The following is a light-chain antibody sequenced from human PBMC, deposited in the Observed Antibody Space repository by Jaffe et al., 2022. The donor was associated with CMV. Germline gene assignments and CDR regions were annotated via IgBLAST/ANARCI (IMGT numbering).Light chain of an antibody. J-gene: IGKJ2*01. CDR2: GAS. V-gene: IGKV3-20*01. Sequence: EIVLTQSPGTLSLSPGERATLSCRASQIVSSNYLAWYQQKPGQAPRLLIYGASSRATGIPDRFRGSGSGTDFTLTISRLEPEDFAVFYCQQYGSSPPYTFGQGTKVEIK. CDR1: QIVSSNY. CDR3: QQYGSSPPYT.